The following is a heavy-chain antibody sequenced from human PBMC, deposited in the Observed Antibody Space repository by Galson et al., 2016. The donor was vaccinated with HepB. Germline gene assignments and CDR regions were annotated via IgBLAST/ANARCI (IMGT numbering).Heavy chain of an antibody. CDR2: ISAYNGNT. D-gene: IGHD2-15*01. CDR1: GYTFTNYG. V-gene: IGHV1-18*01. CDR3: ARGYCSSGSCDPFDC. J-gene: IGHJ4*02. Sequence: SVKVSCKASGYTFTNYGISWVRQAPGQGLEWMGWISAYNGNTNYAQKFKGRFTMTTDTSRSTAYMELRSLRADDTAVYYCARGYCSSGSCDPFDCWVQGTLVTVSS.